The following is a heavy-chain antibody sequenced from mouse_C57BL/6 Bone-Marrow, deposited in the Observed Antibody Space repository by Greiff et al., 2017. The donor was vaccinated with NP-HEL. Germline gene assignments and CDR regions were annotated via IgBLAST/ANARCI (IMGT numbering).Heavy chain of an antibody. CDR2: ISDGGSYT. D-gene: IGHD1-1*01. Sequence: EVHLVESGGGLVKPGGSLKLSCAASGFTFSSYAMSWVRQTPEKRLEWVATISDGGSYTYYPDNVKGRFTISRDNAKNNLYLQMSHLKSEDTAMYYCARSFITTVVAHWYFDVWGTGTTVTVSS. J-gene: IGHJ1*03. CDR3: ARSFITTVVAHWYFDV. CDR1: GFTFSSYA. V-gene: IGHV5-4*01.